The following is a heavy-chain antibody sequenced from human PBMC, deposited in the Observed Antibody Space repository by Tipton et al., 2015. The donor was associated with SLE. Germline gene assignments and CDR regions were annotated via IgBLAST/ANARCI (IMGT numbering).Heavy chain of an antibody. J-gene: IGHJ6*02. CDR1: GGSISSSSYY. V-gene: IGHV4-39*07. CDR3: ARLEVTMVQGVIISYGMDV. Sequence: TLSLTCTVSGGSISSSSYYWGWIRQPPGKGLEWIGSIYYSGSTYYNPSLKSRVTISVDTSKNQFSLKLSSVTVADTAVYYCARLEVTMVQGVIISYGMDVWGQGP. CDR2: IYYSGST. D-gene: IGHD3-10*01.